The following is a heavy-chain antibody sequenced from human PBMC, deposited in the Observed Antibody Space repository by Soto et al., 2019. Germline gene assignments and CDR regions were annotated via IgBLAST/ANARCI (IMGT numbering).Heavy chain of an antibody. CDR1: GFTFSSYG. CDR3: ARSIVVVVAYFDY. V-gene: IGHV3-33*01. J-gene: IGHJ4*02. D-gene: IGHD2-15*01. CDR2: IWYDGSNK. Sequence: VQLVESGGGVVQPGRSLRLSCAASGFTFSSYGMHWVRQAPGKGLEWVAVIWYDGSNKYYADSVKGRFTISRDNSKNTLYLQMNSLRAEDTAVYYCARSIVVVVAYFDYWGQGTLVTVSS.